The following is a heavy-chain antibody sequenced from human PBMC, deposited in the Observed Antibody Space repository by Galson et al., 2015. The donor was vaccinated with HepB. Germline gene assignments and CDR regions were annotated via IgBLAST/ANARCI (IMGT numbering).Heavy chain of an antibody. V-gene: IGHV3-11*01. Sequence: SLRLSCAASGFTCSDYYMSWIRQAPGKGLDWVSDISSSDSTIYYADSVRGRFTSSRDNAKNSLYLQMNSLRAEDTAVYYCARDGGDGYNFGYFDLWGRGTLITVSS. J-gene: IGHJ2*01. CDR1: GFTCSDYY. CDR2: ISSSDSTI. D-gene: IGHD5-24*01. CDR3: ARDGGDGYNFGYFDL.